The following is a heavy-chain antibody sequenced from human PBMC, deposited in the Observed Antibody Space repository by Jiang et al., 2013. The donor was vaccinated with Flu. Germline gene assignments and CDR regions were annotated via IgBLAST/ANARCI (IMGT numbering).Heavy chain of an antibody. D-gene: IGHD2-2*01. V-gene: IGHV4-59*01. CDR1: GGSISSYY. CDR2: MYYSGSP. J-gene: IGHJ6*03. Sequence: GSGLVKPSETLSLTCTVSGGSISSYYWSWIRQPPGKGLEWIGYMYYSGSPNYNPSLKSRVTISVDTSKNQFSLRLSSVTAADTAVYYCARGTTTTSNSWYMD. CDR3: ARGTTTTSNSWYMD.